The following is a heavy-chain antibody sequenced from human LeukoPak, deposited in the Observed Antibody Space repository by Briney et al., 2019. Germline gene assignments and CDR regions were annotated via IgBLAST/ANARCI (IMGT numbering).Heavy chain of an antibody. CDR1: GFTFSSYW. Sequence: GGSLRLSCAASGFTFSSYWMHWVRQAPGRGLVWVSRINSDGSSTSYADSVKGRFTISRDNAKNTLYLQMNSLRAEDTAVYYCARDGSWFGELWAPDYWGQGTLVTVSS. J-gene: IGHJ4*02. CDR3: ARDGSWFGELWAPDY. CDR2: INSDGSST. V-gene: IGHV3-74*01. D-gene: IGHD3-10*01.